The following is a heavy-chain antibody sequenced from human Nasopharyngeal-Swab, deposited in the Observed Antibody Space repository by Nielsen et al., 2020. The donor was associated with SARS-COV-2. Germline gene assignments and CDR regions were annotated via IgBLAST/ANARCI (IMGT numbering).Heavy chain of an antibody. D-gene: IGHD3-10*01. Sequence: GGSLRLSCAASGFTFSSYGMHCVRQAPGKGLEWVAVIWYDGSNKYYADSVKGRFTISRDNSKNTLYLQMNSLRAEDTAVYYCASHYGSGSLPLDYWGQGTLVTVSS. V-gene: IGHV3-33*01. CDR3: ASHYGSGSLPLDY. J-gene: IGHJ4*02. CDR2: IWYDGSNK. CDR1: GFTFSSYG.